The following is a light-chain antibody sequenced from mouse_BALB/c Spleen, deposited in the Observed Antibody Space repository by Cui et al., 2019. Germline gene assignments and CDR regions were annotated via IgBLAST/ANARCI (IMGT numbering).Light chain of an antibody. CDR1: SSVSY. CDR2: DTS. Sequence: QIVLTQSPAIISASPGEKVTMTCSASSSVSYMYWYQQKPGSSPRLLIYDTSNLASGVPVRFSGSGSGTSYSLTISRMEAEDAATYYCQQWSSYTRTFGGGTKLEIK. V-gene: IGKV4-55*01. J-gene: IGKJ1*01. CDR3: QQWSSYTRT.